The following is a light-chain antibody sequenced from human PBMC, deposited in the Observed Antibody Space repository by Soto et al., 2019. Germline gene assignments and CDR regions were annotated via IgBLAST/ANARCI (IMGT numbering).Light chain of an antibody. CDR3: QQSYRAPLT. CDR1: QNIDSY. CDR2: AAS. V-gene: IGKV1-39*01. J-gene: IGKJ4*01. Sequence: IQMTQSPSSLSASVGDRVTITCRASQNIDSYLHWYQQKEGKAPQFLIYAASTLQSGVPSRFSGSGSGTDFTLTISNLQPEDFATYYCQQSYRAPLTFGGGTKVDIK.